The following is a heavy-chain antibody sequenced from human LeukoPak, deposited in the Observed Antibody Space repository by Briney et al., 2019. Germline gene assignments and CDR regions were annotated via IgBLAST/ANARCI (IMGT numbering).Heavy chain of an antibody. Sequence: SETLSLTCTVSRGPISSYFWSWIRQPPGKELEWIGYIYYNGSTNYNPSLKSRVTMSVDTSKKQFSLQLNSVTAADTAVYFCARGYSGTYGRFDYWGPGILVTVSS. V-gene: IGHV4-59*01. D-gene: IGHD1-26*01. CDR1: RGPISSYF. CDR2: IYYNGST. CDR3: ARGYSGTYGRFDY. J-gene: IGHJ4*02.